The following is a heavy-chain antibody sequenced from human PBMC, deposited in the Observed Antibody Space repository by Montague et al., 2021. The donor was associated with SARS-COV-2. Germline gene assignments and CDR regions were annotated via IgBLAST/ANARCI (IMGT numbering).Heavy chain of an antibody. D-gene: IGHD3-10*01. V-gene: IGHV4-34*01. J-gene: IGHJ6*02. CDR3: ARLRDGVVPSPILGVGPYYSFYCMDV. CDR2: INHGGST. CDR1: GTSFSGYY. Sequence: SETLSLTCAVHGTSFSGYYWNWIRQPPGKGLEWIGEINHGGSTKYSPSLKSRLTISADTSKNQFSLKLNSVAAADTAVYYCARLRDGVVPSPILGVGPYYSFYCMDVWGRGTSVTVSS.